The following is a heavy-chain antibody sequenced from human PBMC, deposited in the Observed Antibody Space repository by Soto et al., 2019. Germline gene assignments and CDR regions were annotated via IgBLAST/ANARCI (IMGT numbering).Heavy chain of an antibody. Sequence: XRGLRRSCVASGFTFNSCQMDWVRQAPGKGLEWVAMICFDGSKRYYVDSVQGRFTIARDNSQNTLYLQMKGLRADDTAVYHCARHLYRTYPSDAFHFWGQGTLVTISS. CDR2: ICFDGSKR. J-gene: IGHJ3*01. D-gene: IGHD1-26*01. CDR3: ARHLYRTYPSDAFHF. CDR1: GFTFNSCQ. V-gene: IGHV3-33*01.